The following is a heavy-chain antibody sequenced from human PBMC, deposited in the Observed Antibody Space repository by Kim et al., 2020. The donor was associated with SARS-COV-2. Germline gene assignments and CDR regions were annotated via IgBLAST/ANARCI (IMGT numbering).Heavy chain of an antibody. CDR3: ARGISPRSGGSGRSYWYFDL. V-gene: IGHV4-34*01. Sequence: SETLSLTCAVYGGSFSGYYWSWIRQPPGKGLEWIGEINHSGSTNYNPSLKSRVNISVDTSKNQFSLKLSSVTAADTAVYYCARGISPRSGGSGRSYWYFDLGGRGTLVTVSS. CDR1: GGSFSGYY. CDR2: INHSGST. J-gene: IGHJ2*01. D-gene: IGHD3-10*01.